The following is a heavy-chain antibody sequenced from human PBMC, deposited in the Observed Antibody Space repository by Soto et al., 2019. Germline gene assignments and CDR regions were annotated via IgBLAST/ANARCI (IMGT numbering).Heavy chain of an antibody. Sequence: SETLSLTCTVSGGSISSYYWSWIRQPPGKGLEWIGYIYYSGSTSYNPSLKSRVTISVDTSKNQFSLKLSSVTAADTAVYYCARVRMTTVVTGWYFDLWGRGTLVTVSS. CDR2: IYYSGST. CDR3: ARVRMTTVVTGWYFDL. J-gene: IGHJ2*01. V-gene: IGHV4-59*01. D-gene: IGHD4-17*01. CDR1: GGSISSYY.